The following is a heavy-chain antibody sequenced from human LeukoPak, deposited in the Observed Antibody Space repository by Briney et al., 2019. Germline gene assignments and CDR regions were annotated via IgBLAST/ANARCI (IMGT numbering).Heavy chain of an antibody. CDR1: GDSISRHY. J-gene: IGHJ6*03. Sequence: SETLALTCTVSGDSISRHYWNWIRHSPGRGLEWIGYLYYSGSTNYNPSLKSRVTMSLDTSQNRLYLNMSAVTAADTAVYFCAKVYSYHYYYMEIWGKGTTVTVSS. V-gene: IGHV4-59*11. D-gene: IGHD2-15*01. CDR3: AKVYSYHYYYMEI. CDR2: LYYSGST.